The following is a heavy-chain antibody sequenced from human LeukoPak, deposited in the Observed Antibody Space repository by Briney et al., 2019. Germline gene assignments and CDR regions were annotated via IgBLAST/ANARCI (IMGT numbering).Heavy chain of an antibody. CDR3: ATVNLRRGSYYYYYYGIDV. V-gene: IGHV1-24*01. CDR1: GYTLTELS. Sequence: ASVKVSCKVSGYTLTELSMHWVRQAPGKGLEWMGGFDLEDGETIYALKFQCRVTRTEDTSTDTGYMELSSLRSEDTAVYYCATVNLRRGSYYYYYYGIDVWGQGTTVTVSS. CDR2: FDLEDGET. D-gene: IGHD1-26*01. J-gene: IGHJ6*02.